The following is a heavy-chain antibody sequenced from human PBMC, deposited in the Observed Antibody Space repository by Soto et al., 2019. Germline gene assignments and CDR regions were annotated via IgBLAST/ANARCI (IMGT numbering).Heavy chain of an antibody. CDR3: AKGGLLTPDAFDT. V-gene: IGHV3-30*18. J-gene: IGHJ3*02. D-gene: IGHD5-18*01. CDR1: GFGFSSYG. CDR2: ISYEGSKK. Sequence: HVQLVESGGGVVQPGRSLRLSGAGCGFGFSSYGMHWVRQAPGKGLEWVAVISYEGSKKYYADSVKGRFTISRDNSKNTLYLNMNSLRAEDTAVYYCAKGGLLTPDAFDTWGQGTMVTVSS.